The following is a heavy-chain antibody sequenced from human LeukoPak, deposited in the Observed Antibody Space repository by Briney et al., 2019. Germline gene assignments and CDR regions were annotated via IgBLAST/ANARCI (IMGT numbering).Heavy chain of an antibody. D-gene: IGHD2-2*01. V-gene: IGHV4-34*01. J-gene: IGHJ6*02. CDR2: INHSGST. Sequence: SEPLSLTCAVYGGSFSGYYWSWIRQPPGKGLKWIGEINHSGSTNYNPSLKSRVTISVDTSKNQFSLKLSSVTAADTAVYYCARVLIGCSSTSCYGGYYYYGMDVWGQGTTVTVSS. CDR1: GGSFSGYY. CDR3: ARVLIGCSSTSCYGGYYYYGMDV.